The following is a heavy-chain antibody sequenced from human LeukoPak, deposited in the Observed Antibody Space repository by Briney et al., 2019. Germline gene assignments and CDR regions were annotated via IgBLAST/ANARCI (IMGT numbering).Heavy chain of an antibody. V-gene: IGHV3-NL1*01. D-gene: IGHD3-10*01. CDR2: IYSGGST. Sequence: GGSLRLSCAASGFTFSSYGMHWVRQAPGKGLEWVSAIYSGGSTFYADSVKGRCTISRDDSKNTLYLQMNSLRAEDTAVYYCAREEVRGVIMTNWGQGTLVTVSS. CDR1: GFTFSSYG. CDR3: AREEVRGVIMTN. J-gene: IGHJ4*02.